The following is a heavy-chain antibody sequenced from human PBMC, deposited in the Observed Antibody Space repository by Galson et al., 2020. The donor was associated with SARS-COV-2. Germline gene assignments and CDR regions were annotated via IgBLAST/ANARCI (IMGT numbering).Heavy chain of an antibody. J-gene: IGHJ5*02. D-gene: IGHD6-13*01. Sequence: GRSLRIPFEASGFTASSNYMSGVGKALGTGLKWVSGFSSVDGTYFADSVKGRFTISRDNSKNTLYLQMNSLRAEDTAVYYCARDLQAAAGPWGQGTLVTVSS. V-gene: IGHV3-66*02. CDR1: GFTASSNY. CDR3: ARDLQAAAGP. CDR2: FSSVDGT.